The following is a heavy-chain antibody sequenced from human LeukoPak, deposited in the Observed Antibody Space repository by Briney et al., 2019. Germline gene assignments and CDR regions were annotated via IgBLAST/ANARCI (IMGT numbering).Heavy chain of an antibody. CDR1: GFTFGDYA. V-gene: IGHV3-49*03. J-gene: IGHJ4*02. Sequence: GGPLRLSCTASGFTFGDYAMSWFRQAPGKGLEWVGFIRSKAYGGTTEYAASVKGRFTISRDDSKSIAYLQMNSLKTEDTAVYYCTGGDYYDSSGGDYWGQGTLVTVSS. CDR2: IRSKAYGGTT. D-gene: IGHD3-22*01. CDR3: TGGDYYDSSGGDY.